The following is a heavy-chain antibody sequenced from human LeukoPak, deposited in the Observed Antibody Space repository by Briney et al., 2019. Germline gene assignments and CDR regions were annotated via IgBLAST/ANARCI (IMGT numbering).Heavy chain of an antibody. CDR2: ISGSGANT. CDR3: ARGRGDGYNYPLLFHY. Sequence: GGSLRLSCVASGFTFSSYAMNWVRQGPGKGLEWVSSISGSGANTYYADSVKGRFTISRDNSKNTLYLQMNSLSADDTTVYFCARGRGDGYNYPLLFHYWGQGTLVTVSS. J-gene: IGHJ4*02. V-gene: IGHV3-23*01. CDR1: GFTFSSYA. D-gene: IGHD5-24*01.